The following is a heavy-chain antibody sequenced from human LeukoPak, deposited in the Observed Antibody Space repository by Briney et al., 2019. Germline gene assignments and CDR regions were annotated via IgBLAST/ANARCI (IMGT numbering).Heavy chain of an antibody. CDR1: GFTFSSYG. CDR2: IWYDGSNK. V-gene: IGHV3-33*01. J-gene: IGHJ4*02. Sequence: GGSLRLSCAASGFTFSSYGMHWVRQAPGKGLEWVAVIWYDGSNKYYADSVKGRFTISRDNSKNTLYLQMNSLRAEDTAVYYCAREGRCGGDCYYGYWGQGTLVTVSS. CDR3: AREGRCGGDCYYGY. D-gene: IGHD2-21*02.